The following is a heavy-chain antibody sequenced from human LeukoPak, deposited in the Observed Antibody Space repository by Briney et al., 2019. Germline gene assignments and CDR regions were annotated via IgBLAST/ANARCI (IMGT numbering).Heavy chain of an antibody. V-gene: IGHV3-21*01. D-gene: IGHD3-10*01. CDR1: GFTFSSYS. Sequence: GGSLRLSCAASGFTFSSYSMNWVRQAPGRGLEWVSSISSSSSYIYYADSVKGRFTISRDNSKNTLYLQMNSLRAEDTAVYYCASALYDRGVIVDVWGKGTTVTISS. J-gene: IGHJ6*04. CDR2: ISSSSSYI. CDR3: ASALYDRGVIVDV.